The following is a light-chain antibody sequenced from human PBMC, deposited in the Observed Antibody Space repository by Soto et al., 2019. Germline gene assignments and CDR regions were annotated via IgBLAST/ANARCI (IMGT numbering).Light chain of an antibody. CDR3: QQYCSTPWT. J-gene: IGKJ1*01. V-gene: IGKV4-1*01. CDR1: QSVLYSSNNKNY. CDR2: WAS. Sequence: DIVRTQSPDSLAVSLGERATINCKSSQSVLYSSNNKNYLAWYQQKPGQPPKLLIYWASTRESGVPDRFSGSGSGTDFTLTISSLQAEDVAVYYCQQYCSTPWTFGQGTKVDIK.